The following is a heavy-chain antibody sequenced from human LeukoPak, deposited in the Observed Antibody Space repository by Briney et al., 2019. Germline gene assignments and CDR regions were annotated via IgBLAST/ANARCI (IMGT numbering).Heavy chain of an antibody. CDR3: AKVYGNWYFDY. D-gene: IGHD1-1*01. Sequence: GGSLRLSCATSGFSFSTYVMSWVRQAPGKGLEWVSTITDSAAATYYRESVKGRFTISRDNSKNTLYLQMNSLRGDDTAVYFCAKVYGNWYFDYWGQGTLVTVSS. CDR2: ITDSAAAT. J-gene: IGHJ4*02. CDR1: GFSFSTYV. V-gene: IGHV3-23*01.